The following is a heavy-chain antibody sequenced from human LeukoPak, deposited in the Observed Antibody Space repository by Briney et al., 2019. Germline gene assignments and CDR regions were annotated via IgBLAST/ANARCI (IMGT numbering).Heavy chain of an antibody. CDR2: ISYDGSNK. CDR1: GFTFSSYA. Sequence: PGGSLRLSCAASGFTFSSYAMHWVRQAPGKGLEWVAVISYDGSNKYYADSVKDRFTISRDNSKNTLYLQMNSLRAEDTAVYYCAKDAEFDSSGRYYFDYWGQGTLVTVSS. V-gene: IGHV3-30*07. D-gene: IGHD3-22*01. J-gene: IGHJ4*02. CDR3: AKDAEFDSSGRYYFDY.